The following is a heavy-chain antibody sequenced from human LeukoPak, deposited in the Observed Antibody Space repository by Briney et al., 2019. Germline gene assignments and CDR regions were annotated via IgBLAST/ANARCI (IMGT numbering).Heavy chain of an antibody. D-gene: IGHD4-17*01. V-gene: IGHV3-7*01. J-gene: IGHJ4*02. CDR3: ARDSGYGDKRLDY. CDR2: IKQDGSEK. Sequence: PGGSLRLSCAASGFTFSSYGMHWVRQAPGKGLEWVANIKQDGSEKYYVDSVKGRFTISRDNAKNSLYLQMNSLRAEDTAVYYCARDSGYGDKRLDYWGQGTLVTVSS. CDR1: GFTFSSYG.